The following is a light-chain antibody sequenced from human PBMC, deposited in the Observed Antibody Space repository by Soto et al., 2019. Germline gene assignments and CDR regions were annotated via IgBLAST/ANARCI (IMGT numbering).Light chain of an antibody. Sequence: DIQMTQSPSSLSASVGDRVTITCRASQSISTYLNWYQQKPGKAPEFLIYSESSLLSGVPSRFSGSGSGTDLPLTINRLQPEDSATYYCHQSYSPPWTFGQGTKVEIK. V-gene: IGKV1-39*01. CDR1: QSISTY. CDR3: HQSYSPPWT. J-gene: IGKJ1*01. CDR2: SES.